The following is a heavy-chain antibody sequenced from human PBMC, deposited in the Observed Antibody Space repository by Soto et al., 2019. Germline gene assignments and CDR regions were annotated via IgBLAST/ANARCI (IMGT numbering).Heavy chain of an antibody. Sequence: SVKVSCKASGGTFSSYASSWVRQAPGQGLEWMGGIIPIFGTANYAQKFQGRVTITADKSTSTAYMELSSLRSEDTAVYYCASEDYGGNSNWFDPWGQGTLVTVSS. D-gene: IGHD4-17*01. V-gene: IGHV1-69*06. CDR2: IIPIFGTA. J-gene: IGHJ5*02. CDR3: ASEDYGGNSNWFDP. CDR1: GGTFSSYA.